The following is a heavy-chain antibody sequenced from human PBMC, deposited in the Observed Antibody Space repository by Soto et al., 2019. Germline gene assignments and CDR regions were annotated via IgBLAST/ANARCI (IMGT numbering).Heavy chain of an antibody. J-gene: IGHJ4*02. D-gene: IGHD6-13*01. Sequence: QVQLVQSGAEVKKPGASVKVSCKASGYTFTAYSMHWVRQAPGQGPEWMGWINAGNGDTKYSQKFLGRVAITRDTPASTVYLELSSLTSEDTALYFCARDHHSRRPYYLDSWGQGTLVTVSS. CDR1: GYTFTAYS. V-gene: IGHV1-3*01. CDR3: ARDHHSRRPYYLDS. CDR2: INAGNGDT.